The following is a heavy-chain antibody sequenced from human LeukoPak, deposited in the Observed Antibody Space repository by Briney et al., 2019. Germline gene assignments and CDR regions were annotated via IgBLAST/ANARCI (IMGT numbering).Heavy chain of an antibody. CDR3: ARDPIVVVPSASFYYYMDV. CDR2: ITSSSTYI. D-gene: IGHD2-2*01. Sequence: GGSLRLSCVASGFTFSSYSMTWVRRAPGKGLEWVSSITSSSTYIYYADSVKGRFTISRDNAKNSLYLRMNSLRAEDTAVYYCARDPIVVVPSASFYYYMDVWGKGTTVTVSS. V-gene: IGHV3-21*01. CDR1: GFTFSSYS. J-gene: IGHJ6*03.